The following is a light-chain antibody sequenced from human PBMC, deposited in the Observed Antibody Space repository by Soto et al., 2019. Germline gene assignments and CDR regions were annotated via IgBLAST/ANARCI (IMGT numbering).Light chain of an antibody. J-gene: IGLJ2*01. CDR2: DVN. Sequence: QSALTQPASVSGSPGQSITISCTGISSDIGHYNYVSWYQQYPGKAPKLMIYDVNSRPSGVSNRFSGSKSGNTASLTISGLQDEDEADYYCCSYAISSTRVFGGGTKLTVL. CDR3: CSYAISSTRV. CDR1: SSDIGHYNY. V-gene: IGLV2-14*01.